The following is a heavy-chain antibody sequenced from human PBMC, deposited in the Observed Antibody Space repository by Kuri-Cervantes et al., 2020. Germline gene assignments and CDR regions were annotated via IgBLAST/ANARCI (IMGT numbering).Heavy chain of an antibody. CDR1: RFTFSNAW. Sequence: GESLKISCAASRFTFSNAWMSWVRQAPGKGLEWVATINQDGSDKYYMDSVKGRFTIFRDNAQNSLFLQMNDLRAEDTAVYYCARSLSGWYDYWGQGTLVTVSS. V-gene: IGHV3-7*01. CDR3: ARSLSGWYDY. CDR2: INQDGSDK. J-gene: IGHJ4*02. D-gene: IGHD6-19*01.